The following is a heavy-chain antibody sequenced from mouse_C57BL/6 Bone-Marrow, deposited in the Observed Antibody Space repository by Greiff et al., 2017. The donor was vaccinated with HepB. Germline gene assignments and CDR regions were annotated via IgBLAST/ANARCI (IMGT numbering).Heavy chain of an antibody. J-gene: IGHJ4*01. D-gene: IGHD2-4*01. Sequence: VQLQESGAELVRPGASVKLSCKASGYTFTDYYINWVKQRPGQGLEWIARIYPGSGNTYYNEKFKGKATLTAEKSSSTAYMQLSSLTSEDSAVYFCARKGIYYDYDGRLFYAMDYWGQGTSVTVSS. V-gene: IGHV1-76*01. CDR3: ARKGIYYDYDGRLFYAMDY. CDR2: IYPGSGNT. CDR1: GYTFTDYY.